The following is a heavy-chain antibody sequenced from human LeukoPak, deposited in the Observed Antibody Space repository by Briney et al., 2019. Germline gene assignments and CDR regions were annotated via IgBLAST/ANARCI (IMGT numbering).Heavy chain of an antibody. Sequence: PSETLSLTCTVSGGSISSYYWSWIRQPPGKGLEWIGYIYYSGSTNYNPSLKSRVTISVDTSKNQFSLKLSSVTAADTAVYYCARGPVAVAGSYYYYYYMDVWGKGTTVTISS. CDR3: ARGPVAVAGSYYYYYYMDV. CDR2: IYYSGST. CDR1: GGSISSYY. V-gene: IGHV4-59*01. J-gene: IGHJ6*03. D-gene: IGHD6-19*01.